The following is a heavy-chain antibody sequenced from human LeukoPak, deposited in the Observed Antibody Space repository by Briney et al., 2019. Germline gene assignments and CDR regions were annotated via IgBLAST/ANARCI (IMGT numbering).Heavy chain of an antibody. V-gene: IGHV3-15*01. D-gene: IGHD1-26*01. Sequence: GGSLRLPCAVSGFTFNNAWMSWVRQTPGKGLEWVGRIKSKTDGGTADYAAPVKGRFTISRDDSKNTLYLQMNSLKTEDTAVYYCATQERFKTWGRGTLVTVSS. CDR1: GFTFNNAW. J-gene: IGHJ5*02. CDR3: ATQERFKT. CDR2: IKSKTDGGTA.